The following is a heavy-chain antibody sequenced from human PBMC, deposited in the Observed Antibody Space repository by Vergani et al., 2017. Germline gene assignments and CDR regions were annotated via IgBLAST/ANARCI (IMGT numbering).Heavy chain of an antibody. Sequence: QVQLQESGPGLVKPSETLSLTCTVSGGSISSYYWSWIRQPPGKGLEWIGYIYYSGSTNYNPSLTSRVTISVDTSKNQFSLQLSSVTAADTAEYYCAREDDSSVIDDWGQGTLVTVSS. D-gene: IGHD3-22*01. V-gene: IGHV4-59*01. J-gene: IGHJ4*02. CDR3: AREDDSSVIDD. CDR1: GGSISSYY. CDR2: IYYSGST.